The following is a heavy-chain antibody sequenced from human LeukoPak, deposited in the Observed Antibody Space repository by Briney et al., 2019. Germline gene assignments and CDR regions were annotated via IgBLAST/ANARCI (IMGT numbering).Heavy chain of an antibody. Sequence: SGTLSLTCTVSGGSISSYYWSWIRQPPGKGLEWIAYISYSGSTNYNPSLKSRVTISLDTSKNQVSLKLSSVTAADTAVYYCARDRGITVAGRGYWYFDLWGRGTLVTVSS. D-gene: IGHD6-19*01. J-gene: IGHJ2*01. CDR2: ISYSGST. V-gene: IGHV4-59*01. CDR1: GGSISSYY. CDR3: ARDRGITVAGRGYWYFDL.